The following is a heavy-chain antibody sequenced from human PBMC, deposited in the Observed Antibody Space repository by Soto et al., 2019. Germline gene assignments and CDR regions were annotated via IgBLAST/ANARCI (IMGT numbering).Heavy chain of an antibody. CDR1: GGSISSGGYY. J-gene: IGHJ4*02. Sequence: QVQLQESGPGLVKPSQTLSLTCTVSGGSISSGGYYWSWIRQHPGKGLEWIGYIYYSGSTYYNPSLRSRVTISVDTSKNQFSLKLSSVTAADTAVYYCALSVGYCSGGSFLWEYYFDYWGQVTLVTVSS. CDR3: ALSVGYCSGGSFLWEYYFDY. D-gene: IGHD2-15*01. CDR2: IYYSGST. V-gene: IGHV4-31*03.